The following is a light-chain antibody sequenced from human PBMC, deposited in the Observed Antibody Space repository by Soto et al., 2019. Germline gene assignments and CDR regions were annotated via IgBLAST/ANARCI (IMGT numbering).Light chain of an antibody. V-gene: IGLV1-44*01. J-gene: IGLJ3*02. CDR1: SSNIGSNS. CDR3: VAWDDSLNGWV. CDR2: SNN. Sequence: QSVLTQPPSVSGAPGQRVTISCTGSSSNIGSNSVNWYQQLPGTAPKLLIYSNNQRPSGVPDRFSGSKSGTSASLAISGLQSEDEADYYCVAWDDSLNGWVFGGGTKVTVL.